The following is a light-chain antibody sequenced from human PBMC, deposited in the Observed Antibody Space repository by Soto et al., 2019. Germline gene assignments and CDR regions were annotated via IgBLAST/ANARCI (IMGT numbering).Light chain of an antibody. CDR2: DAS. V-gene: IGKV1D-13*01. CDR3: QQFNNYPFT. Sequence: AIQFTQSPSSLSASVGDRVTITCRASQGISSALAWYQQTPGKPPKLLIYDASNLEIGVPSRFSGSGSVADFTLTISSLQPEDSATYYCQQFNNYPFTFGPGTKVHIK. J-gene: IGKJ3*01. CDR1: QGISSA.